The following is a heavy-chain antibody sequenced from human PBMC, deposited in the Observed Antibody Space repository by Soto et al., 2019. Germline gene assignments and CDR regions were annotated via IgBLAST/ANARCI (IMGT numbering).Heavy chain of an antibody. Sequence: XGSLRLSCAASGFSVSTNYMTWVRQAPGKGLEWVSVIYSGGSTYYADSVKGRFTISRDNSKNTLHLQMNSLRAEDTAVYYCARGSGSLYYFDSWGRGALVTVSS. CDR2: IYSGGST. J-gene: IGHJ4*02. CDR1: GFSVSTNY. D-gene: IGHD1-26*01. V-gene: IGHV3-53*01. CDR3: ARGSGSLYYFDS.